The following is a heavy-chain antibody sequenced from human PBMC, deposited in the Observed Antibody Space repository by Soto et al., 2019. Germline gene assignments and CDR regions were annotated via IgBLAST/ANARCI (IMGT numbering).Heavy chain of an antibody. CDR2: INHSGST. Sequence: SETLSLTCAVYGGSFSGYYWSWIRQPPGKGLEWIGEINHSGSTNYNPSLKSRVTISVDTSKNQFSLKLSSVTAADTAVYYCARGARITMVRGVTDYWGQGTLVTVSS. J-gene: IGHJ4*02. V-gene: IGHV4-34*01. D-gene: IGHD3-10*01. CDR1: GGSFSGYY. CDR3: ARGARITMVRGVTDY.